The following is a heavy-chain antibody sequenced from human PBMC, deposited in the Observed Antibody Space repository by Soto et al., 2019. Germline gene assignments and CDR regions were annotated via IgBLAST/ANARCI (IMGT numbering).Heavy chain of an antibody. D-gene: IGHD3-10*01. Sequence: PSETLSLTCAVSGGSISSSNWWSWIRQPPGKGLEWIGYIYYSGSTYYNPSLKSRVTISVDTSKNQFSLKLSSVTAADTAVYYCARAQGSGLLVSWGQGTLVTVSS. CDR2: IYYSGST. CDR1: GGSISSSNW. V-gene: IGHV4-30-4*01. CDR3: ARAQGSGLLVS. J-gene: IGHJ4*02.